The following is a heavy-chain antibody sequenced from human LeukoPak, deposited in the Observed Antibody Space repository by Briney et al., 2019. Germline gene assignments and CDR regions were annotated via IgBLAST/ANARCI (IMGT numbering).Heavy chain of an antibody. J-gene: IGHJ4*02. D-gene: IGHD2-2*01. V-gene: IGHV3-7*03. CDR2: IKQDGSEI. Sequence: PGGSLRLSCAASGFTFSNYWMTWVRQAPGKGLEWVANIKQDGSEISYVDSVKGRFTISRDNAKNSLYLQMNNLRVEDTAVYYCAGGQNIPAADFDYWGQGTLVTVSS. CDR3: AGGQNIPAADFDY. CDR1: GFTFSNYW.